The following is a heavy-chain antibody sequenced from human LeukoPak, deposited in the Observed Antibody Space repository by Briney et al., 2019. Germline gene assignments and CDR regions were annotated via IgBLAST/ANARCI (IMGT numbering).Heavy chain of an antibody. CDR3: ARHAHCSGGSCYLDY. J-gene: IGHJ4*02. CDR1: GGSISSYY. CDR2: IYYSGST. D-gene: IGHD2-15*01. Sequence: PSETLSLTCTVSGGSISSYYWSWIRQPPGKGLEWIGYIYYSGSTNYNPSLKSRVTISVDTSKNQFSLKLSSVTAADTAVYYCARHAHCSGGSCYLDYWGQGTLLTVSS. V-gene: IGHV4-59*08.